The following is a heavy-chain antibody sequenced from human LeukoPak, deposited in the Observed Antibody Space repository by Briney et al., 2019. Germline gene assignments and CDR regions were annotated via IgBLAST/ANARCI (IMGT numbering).Heavy chain of an antibody. J-gene: IGHJ6*02. D-gene: IGHD2-2*01. Sequence: GGSLRLSCAASGFTFSDYYMSWIRQAPGKGLEWVSYISSSGSTIYYADSVKGRFTISRDNAKNSLYLQMNSLRAEDTAAYYCARDVVVPAAMRYYYYGMDVWGQGTTVTVSS. V-gene: IGHV3-11*01. CDR1: GFTFSDYY. CDR2: ISSSGSTI. CDR3: ARDVVVPAAMRYYYYGMDV.